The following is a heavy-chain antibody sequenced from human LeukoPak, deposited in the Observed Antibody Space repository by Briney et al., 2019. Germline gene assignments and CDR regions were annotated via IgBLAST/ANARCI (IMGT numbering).Heavy chain of an antibody. CDR2: MNPNSGNT. V-gene: IGHV1-8*01. CDR3: ARQERGYSGYDYLLYNWNDVFFDY. D-gene: IGHD5-12*01. CDR1: GYTFTSYD. J-gene: IGHJ4*02. Sequence: ASVKVSCKASGYTFTSYDINWVRQATGQGLEWMGWMNPNSGNTGYAQKFQGRVTMTRNTSISTAYMELSSLRSEDTAVYYCARQERGYSGYDYLLYNWNDVFFDYWGQGTLVTVSS.